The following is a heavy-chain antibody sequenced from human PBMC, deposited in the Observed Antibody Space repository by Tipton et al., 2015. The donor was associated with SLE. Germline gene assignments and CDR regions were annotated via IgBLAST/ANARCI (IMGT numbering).Heavy chain of an antibody. CDR1: GYSISSGYY. CDR3: ASDEATIGAFDI. CDR2: IDHSGST. V-gene: IGHV4-38-2*01. J-gene: IGHJ3*02. D-gene: IGHD5-12*01. Sequence: LRLSCAVSGYSISSGYYWGWIRQPPGKGLEWMGSIDHSGSTYYNPSLKSRVTISVDTSKKQFSLTLGSVTAADTAVYYCASDEATIGAFDIWGQGTMVTGSS.